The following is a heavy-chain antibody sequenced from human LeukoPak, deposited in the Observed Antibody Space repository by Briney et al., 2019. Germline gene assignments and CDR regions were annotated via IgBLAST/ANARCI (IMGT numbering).Heavy chain of an antibody. V-gene: IGHV4-61*02. Sequence: SETLSLTCTVSGGSISSGSYYWSWIRQPAGKGLEWIGRINTSGSTNYNPSLKSLVTISVDTSKNQFSLKLSSVTAADTAVYYCARGGDYYDSSGPSVWYFDLWGRGTLVTVSS. CDR1: GGSISSGSYY. J-gene: IGHJ2*01. CDR3: ARGGDYYDSSGPSVWYFDL. D-gene: IGHD3-22*01. CDR2: INTSGST.